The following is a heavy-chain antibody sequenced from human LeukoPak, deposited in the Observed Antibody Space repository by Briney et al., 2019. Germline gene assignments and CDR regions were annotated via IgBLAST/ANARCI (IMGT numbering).Heavy chain of an antibody. CDR3: ARVRSSIAARQKRPSLGY. CDR2: INPSGGST. CDR1: GYTFTSYY. D-gene: IGHD6-6*01. Sequence: ASVKVSCKASGYTFTSYYMHWVRQAPGQGLEWMGIINPSGGSTSYAQKFQGRVTMTRDTSTSTVYMELSSLRSEDTAVYYCARVRSSIAARQKRPSLGYWGQGTLVTVPS. V-gene: IGHV1-46*01. J-gene: IGHJ4*02.